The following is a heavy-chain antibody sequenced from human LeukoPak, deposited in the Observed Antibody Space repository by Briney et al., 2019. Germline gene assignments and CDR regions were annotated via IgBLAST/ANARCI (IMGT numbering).Heavy chain of an antibody. D-gene: IGHD3-3*01. CDR3: ARSTPGVLRFLEWPTHFDY. Sequence: SETLSLTCTVSGGSISSSSYYWGWIRQPPGKGLEWIGSIYYSGSTYYNPSLKSRVTISVDTSKNQFSLKLSSVTAADTAVYYCARSTPGVLRFLEWPTHFDYWGQGTLVTVSS. V-gene: IGHV4-39*07. J-gene: IGHJ4*02. CDR1: GGSISSSSYY. CDR2: IYYSGST.